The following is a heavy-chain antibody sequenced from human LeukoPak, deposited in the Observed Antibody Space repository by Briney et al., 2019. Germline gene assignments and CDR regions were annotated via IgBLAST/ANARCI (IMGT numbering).Heavy chain of an antibody. Sequence: SETLSLTCTVPGGSISSSSYYWGWIRQPPGKGLEWIGSIYYSGSTYYNPSLKSRVTISVDTSKNQFSLKLSSVTAADTAVYYCARVFSGQLVRWGQGTLVTVSS. D-gene: IGHD6-13*01. CDR1: GGSISSSSYY. J-gene: IGHJ4*02. CDR3: ARVFSGQLVR. V-gene: IGHV4-39*07. CDR2: IYYSGST.